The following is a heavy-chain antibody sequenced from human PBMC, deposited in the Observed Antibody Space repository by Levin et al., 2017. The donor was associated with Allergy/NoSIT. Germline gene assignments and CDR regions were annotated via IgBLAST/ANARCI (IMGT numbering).Heavy chain of an antibody. CDR2: ISYDGSNK. CDR3: AKVHGYSPAFDY. V-gene: IGHV3-30*18. CDR1: GFTFSSYG. J-gene: IGHJ4*02. D-gene: IGHD6-13*01. Sequence: PGGSLRLSCAASGFTFSSYGMHWVRQAPGKGLEWVAVISYDGSNKYYADSVKGRFTISRDNSKNTLYLQMNSLRAEDTAVYYCAKVHGYSPAFDYWGQGTLVTVSS.